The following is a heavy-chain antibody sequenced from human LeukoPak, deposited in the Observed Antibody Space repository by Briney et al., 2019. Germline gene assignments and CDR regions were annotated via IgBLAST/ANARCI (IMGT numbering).Heavy chain of an antibody. CDR2: INTDGSST. D-gene: IGHD2-2*01. V-gene: IGHV3-74*01. J-gene: IGHJ4*02. Sequence: GGSLRLSCAASGFTFSSYWMHWVRQAPGKGLVSVSRINTDGSSTSYADSVKGRFTISRDNAKNTLYLQMNSLRAEDTAVYYCARVPYCSSTSCYPDYWGQGTLVTVSS. CDR1: GFTFSSYW. CDR3: ARVPYCSSTSCYPDY.